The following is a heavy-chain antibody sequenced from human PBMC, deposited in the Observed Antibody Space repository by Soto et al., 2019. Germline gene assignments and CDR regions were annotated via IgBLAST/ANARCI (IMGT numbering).Heavy chain of an antibody. CDR3: VRGPWLVGDVTSFDY. Sequence: QVHLVESGGGVVQPGRSLRLFCAASRFTFSTYGMHWVRQAPGKGLEWVALIWNHGREDSYADSVKGRFTISRDNSKNTLWLQMNSLRADDTAVYCCVRGPWLVGDVTSFDYWGQGSLVTVSS. CDR2: IWNHGRED. J-gene: IGHJ4*02. V-gene: IGHV3-33*01. CDR1: RFTFSTYG. D-gene: IGHD6-19*01.